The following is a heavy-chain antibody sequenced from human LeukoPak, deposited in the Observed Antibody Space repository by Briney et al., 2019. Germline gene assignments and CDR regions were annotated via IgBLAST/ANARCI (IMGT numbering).Heavy chain of an antibody. J-gene: IGHJ4*02. CDR2: IAHDASNT. D-gene: IGHD1-26*01. V-gene: IGHV3-30*04. CDR1: GFTFSSYA. CDR3: ARDPIPGQGDYFDH. Sequence: GRSLRLSCAASGFTFSSYAMHWVRQAPGKGLEWVTVIAHDASNTIYADSVKGRFTISRDNSKNTLYLVMNTLRPEDTAVYYCARDPIPGQGDYFDHWGQGTLVTVSS.